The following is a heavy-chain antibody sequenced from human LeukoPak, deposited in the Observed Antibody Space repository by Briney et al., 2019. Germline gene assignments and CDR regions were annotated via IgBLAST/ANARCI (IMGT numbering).Heavy chain of an antibody. D-gene: IGHD5-12*01. Sequence: NPGGSLRLSCAASGFTFSSYSMNWVRQAPGKGLEWVSSISSSSSYIYYADSVKGRFTISRDNSKNTLYLQMNSLRADDTAVYYCAGDHRGLVATVFWGQGTLVTVSS. CDR3: AGDHRGLVATVF. J-gene: IGHJ4*02. CDR2: ISSSSSYI. CDR1: GFTFSSYS. V-gene: IGHV3-21*06.